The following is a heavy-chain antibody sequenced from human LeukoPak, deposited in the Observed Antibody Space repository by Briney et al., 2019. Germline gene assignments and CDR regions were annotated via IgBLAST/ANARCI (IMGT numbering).Heavy chain of an antibody. CDR1: GFTFSSYW. CDR3: ARVRYCSSTSCYIYFEY. Sequence: GGSLRLSCVASGFTFSSYWMHWVRQAPGKRLVWVSHINIDGSSTDYADSVKGRFTISRDNAKNTLYLQLNSLRAEDTAVYYCARVRYCSSTSCYIYFEYWGQGTLVTVSS. V-gene: IGHV3-74*01. D-gene: IGHD2-2*02. CDR2: INIDGSST. J-gene: IGHJ4*02.